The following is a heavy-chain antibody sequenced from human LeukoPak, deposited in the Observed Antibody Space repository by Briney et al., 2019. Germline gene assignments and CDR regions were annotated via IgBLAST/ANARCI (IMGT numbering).Heavy chain of an antibody. CDR1: GFTFSSYG. V-gene: IGHV3-30*03. Sequence: GGSLRLSCAASGFTFSSYGMHWVRQAPGKGLEWVAVISYDGSNKYYADSVKGRFTISRDNSKNTLYLQMNSLRAEDTAVYYCAIGGSGSYSYYYYGMDVWGQGTTVTVSS. D-gene: IGHD3-10*01. CDR2: ISYDGSNK. J-gene: IGHJ6*02. CDR3: AIGGSGSYSYYYYGMDV.